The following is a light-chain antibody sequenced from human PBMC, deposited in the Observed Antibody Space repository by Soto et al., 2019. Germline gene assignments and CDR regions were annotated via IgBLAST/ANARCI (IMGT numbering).Light chain of an antibody. J-gene: IGLJ1*01. CDR1: SSNIGSNT. CDR3: AAWDDSLNGRV. CDR2: SNN. V-gene: IGLV1-44*01. Sequence: QSALTQPPSASGTPGQRVTISCSGSSSNIGSNTVNWYQQPPGTAPKLLIYSNNQRPSGVPDRFSGSKSGTSASLAISGLQSEDEADYYCAAWDDSLNGRVFGTGTKVTAL.